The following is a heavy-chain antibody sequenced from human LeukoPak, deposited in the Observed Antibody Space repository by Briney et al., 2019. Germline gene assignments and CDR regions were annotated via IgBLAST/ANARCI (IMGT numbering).Heavy chain of an antibody. J-gene: IGHJ5*02. D-gene: IGHD6-6*01. Sequence: SETQSLTCIVSGGSIRSYYWRWIQQPPRQELKWLGSIYYSGSTNYNPSLKTQVTIPVETSKKQFSLNLSAVTAAYPAVYASAGKRGIAAPFDPWGQGTLVTVSS. CDR1: GGSIRSYY. V-gene: IGHV4-59*01. CDR2: IYYSGST. CDR3: AGKRGIAAPFDP.